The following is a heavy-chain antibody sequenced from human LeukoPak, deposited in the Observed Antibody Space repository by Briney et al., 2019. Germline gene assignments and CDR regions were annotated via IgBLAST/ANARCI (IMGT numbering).Heavy chain of an antibody. CDR3: ARRITMVRGVIPYFDN. V-gene: IGHV3-48*02. J-gene: IGHJ4*02. D-gene: IGHD3-10*01. Sequence: GGSLRLSCAASGFTFSSYGMHWVRQAPGKGLEWVSYISYSSSTIYYADSVKGRFTISRDNAKNSLYLQMNSLRDEDTAVYYCARRITMVRGVIPYFDNWGQGTLVTVSS. CDR1: GFTFSSYG. CDR2: ISYSSSTI.